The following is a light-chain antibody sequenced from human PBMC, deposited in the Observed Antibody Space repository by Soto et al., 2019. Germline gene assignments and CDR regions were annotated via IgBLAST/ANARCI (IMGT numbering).Light chain of an antibody. CDR2: EVN. CDR1: SSDVGSYNF. J-gene: IGLJ1*01. Sequence: QSALTQPASVSGSPGQSITISCTGTSSDVGSYNFVSWYQQLPGKAPKLMIYEVNKRPSGVPDRFSGSKSGNTASLTVSGLQAEDEADYYCSSYAGSSNVFGTGTKVTVL. CDR3: SSYAGSSNV. V-gene: IGLV2-8*01.